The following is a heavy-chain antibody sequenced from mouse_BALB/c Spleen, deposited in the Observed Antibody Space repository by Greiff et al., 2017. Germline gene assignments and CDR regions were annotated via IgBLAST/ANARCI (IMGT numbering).Heavy chain of an antibody. CDR2: ISSGSSTI. D-gene: IGHD2-1*01. V-gene: IGHV5-17*02. CDR1: GFTFSSFG. J-gene: IGHJ2*01. Sequence: EVKLMESGGGLVQPGGSRKLSCAASGFTFSSFGMHWVRQAPEKGLEWVAYISSGSSTIYYADTVKGRFTISRDNPKNTLFLQMTSLRSEDTAMYYCARWGNYDYFDYWGQGTTLTVSS. CDR3: ARWGNYDYFDY.